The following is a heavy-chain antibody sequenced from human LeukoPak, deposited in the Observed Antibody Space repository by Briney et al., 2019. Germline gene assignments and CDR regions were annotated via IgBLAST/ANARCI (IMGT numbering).Heavy chain of an antibody. CDR3: ARDSRFGSKDV. D-gene: IGHD3-10*01. V-gene: IGHV3-7*01. CDR1: GFTFSSYW. Sequence: GGSLRLSCAASGFTFSSYWMSWVRQAPGKGLEWVANIKQDGNQKYYVDSVKGRFTISRDNAKNSLYLQMNSLRAEDTAVYYCARDSRFGSKDVWGKGTTVTVSS. CDR2: IKQDGNQK. J-gene: IGHJ6*04.